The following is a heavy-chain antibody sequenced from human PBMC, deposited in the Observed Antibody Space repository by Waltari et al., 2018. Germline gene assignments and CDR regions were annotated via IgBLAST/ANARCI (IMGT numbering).Heavy chain of an antibody. V-gene: IGHV3-23*01. CDR3: ATLYSDYADY. J-gene: IGHJ4*02. D-gene: IGHD4-4*01. CDR1: RFPFSRYA. CDR2: VGGDGAAP. Sequence: EMHLLESGGDLVHPGGSLRLSCAAYRFPFSRYAMKWVRQAPGRGLEWVARVGGDGAAPIYADSVKGRFTISRDNSKTTLYLQMNSLRVEDTAVYYCATLYSDYADYWGQGTLVTVSS.